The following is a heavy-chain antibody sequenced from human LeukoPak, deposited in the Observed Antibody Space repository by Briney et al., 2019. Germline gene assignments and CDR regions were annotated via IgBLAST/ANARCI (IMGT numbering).Heavy chain of an antibody. Sequence: SETLSLTCAVYGGSFSGYYWSWIRQPPGKGLEWIGEINHSGSTNYNPSLKSRVTISADTSKNQFSLKLTSVTAADTALYYCASGLVARQDFDYWGQGTLVTVSS. D-gene: IGHD6-6*01. J-gene: IGHJ4*02. CDR3: ASGLVARQDFDY. CDR2: INHSGST. CDR1: GGSFSGYY. V-gene: IGHV4-34*01.